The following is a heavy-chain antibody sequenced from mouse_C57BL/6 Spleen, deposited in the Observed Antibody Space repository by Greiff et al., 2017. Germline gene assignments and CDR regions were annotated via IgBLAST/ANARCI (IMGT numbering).Heavy chain of an antibody. CDR3: ARWDYYGSSYYFDY. J-gene: IGHJ2*01. V-gene: IGHV1-18*01. Sequence: EVQLQQSGPELVKPGASVKIPCKASGYTFTDYNMDWVKQSHGKSLEWIGDINPNNGGTIYNQKFKGKATLTVAKSSSTAYMELRSLTSEDTAVYYCARWDYYGSSYYFDYWGQGTTLTVSS. D-gene: IGHD1-1*01. CDR2: INPNNGGT. CDR1: GYTFTDYN.